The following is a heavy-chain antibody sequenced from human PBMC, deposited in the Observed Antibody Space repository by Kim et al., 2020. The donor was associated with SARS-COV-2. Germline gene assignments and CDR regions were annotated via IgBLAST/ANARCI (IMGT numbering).Heavy chain of an antibody. Sequence: GGSLRLSCAASGFTFSSYAMHWVRQAPGKGLEWVAVMSYDGSNKYYADSVKGRFTISRDTSKNTLYLQMNSLRAEDTAVYYCVGSGSSLYNWFDPWGQGTLVTVSS. CDR2: MSYDGSNK. V-gene: IGHV3-30*04. CDR1: GFTFSSYA. CDR3: VGSGSSLYNWFDP. D-gene: IGHD3-10*01. J-gene: IGHJ5*02.